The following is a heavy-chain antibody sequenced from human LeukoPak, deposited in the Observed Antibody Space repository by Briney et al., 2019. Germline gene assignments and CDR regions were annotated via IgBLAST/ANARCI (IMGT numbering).Heavy chain of an antibody. CDR2: IIPIFGTA. D-gene: IGHD6-6*01. J-gene: IGHJ6*03. CDR1: GGTFSSYA. Sequence: SVKVSCKASGGTFSSYAISWVRQAPGQGLEWMGGIIPIFGTANYAQKFQGRVTITADESTSTAYVELSSLRSEDTAVYYCARVAARSYYYYYYMDVWGKGTTVTVSS. V-gene: IGHV1-69*01. CDR3: ARVAARSYYYYYYMDV.